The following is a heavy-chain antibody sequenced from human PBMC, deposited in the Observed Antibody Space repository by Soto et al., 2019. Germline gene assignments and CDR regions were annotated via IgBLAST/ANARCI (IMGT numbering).Heavy chain of an antibody. D-gene: IGHD1-26*01. J-gene: IGHJ4*02. CDR1: GFTFSSYG. CDR2: IWYDGSNK. CDR3: ARGRYSGSYYGFLFDY. Sequence: QVQLVESGGGVVQPGRSLRLSCAASGFTFSSYGMHWVRQAPGKGLEWVAVIWYDGSNKYYADSVKGRLTISRDNSKNTLYLQMNSLRAEDTAVYYCARGRYSGSYYGFLFDYWGQGTLVTVSS. V-gene: IGHV3-33*01.